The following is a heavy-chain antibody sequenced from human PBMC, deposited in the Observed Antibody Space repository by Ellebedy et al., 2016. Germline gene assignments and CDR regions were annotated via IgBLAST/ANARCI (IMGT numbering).Heavy chain of an antibody. CDR3: ARDQAGSSGLGMDV. V-gene: IGHV3-23*01. CDR2: TSTTGGTT. J-gene: IGHJ6*02. CDR1: GFTFRSYG. D-gene: IGHD6-6*01. Sequence: GGSLRLSCVASGFTFRSYGMSWVRQAPGKGLEWVSGTSTTGGTTYYADSVRGRFTISRDNSKNTLFLQMNSLRAEDTAMYYCARDQAGSSGLGMDVWGQGTTVTVSS.